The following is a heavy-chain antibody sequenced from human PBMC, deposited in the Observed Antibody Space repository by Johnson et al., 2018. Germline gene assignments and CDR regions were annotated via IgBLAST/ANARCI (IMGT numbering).Heavy chain of an antibody. CDR1: GFTLSQFW. Sequence: VQLVQSGGDLVQPGGSLRLSCAASGFTLSQFWMSWVRQAPGKGLEWVANMKQEGSEKYYVDSVKGRFTISRDNPKNSVYLQMNNLRAEETGVYYCAKEARFSSDVWGQGTTVTVSS. CDR2: MKQEGSEK. D-gene: IGHD3-3*01. J-gene: IGHJ6*02. CDR3: AKEARFSSDV. V-gene: IGHV3-7*01.